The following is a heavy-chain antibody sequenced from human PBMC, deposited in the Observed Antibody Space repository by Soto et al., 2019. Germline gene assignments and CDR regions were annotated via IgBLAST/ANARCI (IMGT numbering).Heavy chain of an antibody. CDR1: GGSTSSSNW. J-gene: IGHJ5*02. Sequence: SETLSLTCAVSGGSTSSSNWWSWVRQPPGKGLEWIGEIYHSGSTNYNPSLKSRVTISVDKSKNQFSLKLSSVTAADTAVYYCARVVVVVAATRIDPWGQGTLVIVSS. D-gene: IGHD2-15*01. CDR2: IYHSGST. V-gene: IGHV4-4*02. CDR3: ARVVVVVAATRIDP.